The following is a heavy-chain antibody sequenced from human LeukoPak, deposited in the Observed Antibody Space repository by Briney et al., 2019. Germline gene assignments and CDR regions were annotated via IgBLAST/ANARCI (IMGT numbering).Heavy chain of an antibody. V-gene: IGHV3-21*01. D-gene: IGHD3-3*01. CDR2: ISSSSSYI. J-gene: IGHJ4*02. CDR3: ARDGEIFGVVLIDY. CDR1: GFTFSSYS. Sequence: PGGSLRLSCAASGFTFSSYSMNWVRQAPGKGLEWVSSISSSSSYIYYADSVKGRFTISRDNAKNSLYLQMNSLRAEDTAVYYCARDGEIFGVVLIDYWGQGTLVTVSS.